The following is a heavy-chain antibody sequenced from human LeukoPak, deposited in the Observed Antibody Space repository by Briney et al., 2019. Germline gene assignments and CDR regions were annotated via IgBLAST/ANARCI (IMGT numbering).Heavy chain of an antibody. CDR2: ISYNGSNR. J-gene: IGHJ5*02. V-gene: IGHV3-30-3*01. Sequence: GGSLRLSCAASGFTFSDYAMHWVRQAPGKGLQWVAVISYNGSNRHYADSVKGRFTISRDNSKNTLFLQMNSLRAEDTAVYYCASLNWFDPWGQGTLVTVSS. CDR3: ASLNWFDP. CDR1: GFTFSDYA.